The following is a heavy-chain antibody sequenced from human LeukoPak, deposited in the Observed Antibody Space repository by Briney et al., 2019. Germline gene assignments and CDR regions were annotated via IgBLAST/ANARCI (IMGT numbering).Heavy chain of an antibody. CDR2: INREGSEK. CDR1: GFTFSNYW. Sequence: QPGGSLILSCAASGFTFSNYWMIWVRQALGKGLEWVANINREGSEKHYADSVNGRFTISRDNAKNSMFLQMNSLRVDDTAMYYCVRDSGAYSSVYYDAFDFWGQGTVVTVSS. CDR3: VRDSGAYSSVYYDAFDF. V-gene: IGHV3-7*01. J-gene: IGHJ3*01. D-gene: IGHD5/OR15-5a*01.